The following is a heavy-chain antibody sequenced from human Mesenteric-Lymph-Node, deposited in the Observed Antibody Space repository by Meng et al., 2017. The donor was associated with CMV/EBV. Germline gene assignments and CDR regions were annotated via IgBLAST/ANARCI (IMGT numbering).Heavy chain of an antibody. D-gene: IGHD3-3*01. CDR3: ARAGGTTIFGVVMGWFDP. J-gene: IGHJ5*02. CDR2: ISSSSSYI. CDR1: GFPFSHYW. Sequence: GESLKISCTASGFPFSHYWMYWVRQAPGQGLEWVSSISSSSSYIYYADSVKGRFTISRDNAKNSLYLQMNSLRAEDTAVYYCARAGGTTIFGVVMGWFDPWGQGTLVTVSS. V-gene: IGHV3-21*01.